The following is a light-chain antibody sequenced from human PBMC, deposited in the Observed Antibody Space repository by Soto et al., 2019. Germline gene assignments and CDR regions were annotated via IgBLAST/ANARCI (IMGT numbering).Light chain of an antibody. CDR3: QQRSNWPLT. Sequence: ESVCTECPSTLAGSPGERAILSCGASQSVSTNSLAWYQQKPGLAPRLLIYDASNRATGIPARFSGSGSGTDFTLTISSLEPEDFAVYYCQQRSNWPLTFGPGSKVDVK. V-gene: IGKV3-11*01. CDR2: DAS. CDR1: QSVSTN. J-gene: IGKJ3*01.